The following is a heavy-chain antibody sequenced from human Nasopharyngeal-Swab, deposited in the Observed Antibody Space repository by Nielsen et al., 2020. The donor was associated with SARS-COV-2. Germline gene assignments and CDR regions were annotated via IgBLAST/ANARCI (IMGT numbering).Heavy chain of an antibody. J-gene: IGHJ4*02. Sequence: GESLKISCAASGFTFSSYSMNWVRQAPGKGLEWVSSISSSSSYIYYADSVKGRFTISRDNAKNSLYLQMNSLRAEDTAVYYCARDPFSGYWDQGTLVTVSS. V-gene: IGHV3-21*01. CDR2: ISSSSSYI. D-gene: IGHD3-10*01. CDR1: GFTFSSYS. CDR3: ARDPFSGY.